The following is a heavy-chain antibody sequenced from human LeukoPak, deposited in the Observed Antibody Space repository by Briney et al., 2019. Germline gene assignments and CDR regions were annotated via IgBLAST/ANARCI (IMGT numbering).Heavy chain of an antibody. CDR1: GGSISTYY. CDR3: ARGTNVGLYFDY. CDR2: IYYSGST. V-gene: IGHV4-59*01. Sequence: SGTLSLTCTVSGGSISTYYWSWIRQPPGKGLEWIGYIYYSGSTNCNPSLKSRVTISVDTSKNQFSLNLSSVTAADTAVYYCARGTNVGLYFDYWGQGTLVTVSS. D-gene: IGHD1-26*01. J-gene: IGHJ4*02.